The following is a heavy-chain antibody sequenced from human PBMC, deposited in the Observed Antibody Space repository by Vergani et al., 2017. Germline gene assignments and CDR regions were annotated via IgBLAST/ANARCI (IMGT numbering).Heavy chain of an antibody. CDR3: ARGSLLLWGAFDI. D-gene: IGHD3-16*02. CDR2: IYTSGRI. J-gene: IGHJ3*02. CDR1: GGSISSGGYY. Sequence: QVQLQESGPGLVKPSQTLSLTCAVSGGSISSGGYYWSWIRQSAGRGLEWIGHIYTSGRITYNPSLKSRVSISVDTSKNHFSLRLNSVTAADTAVFYCARGSLLLWGAFDIWGQGTMVTVSS. V-gene: IGHV4-61*02.